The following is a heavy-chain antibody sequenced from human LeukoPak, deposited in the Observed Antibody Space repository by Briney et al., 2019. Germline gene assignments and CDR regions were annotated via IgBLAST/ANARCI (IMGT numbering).Heavy chain of an antibody. CDR2: TYTGGNS. D-gene: IGHD3-22*01. J-gene: IGHJ3*02. CDR1: GFTVSSIH. CDR3: ARGGRGSAAVVAPRSFDI. Sequence: SGGSLGLSCAASGFTVSSIHMVWVRQAPGKGLEWVSVTYTGGNSYYADSVKGRFIISRDISKNTLYLQMNSLRAEDSALYYCARGGRGSAAVVAPRSFDIWGQGTMVTVSS. V-gene: IGHV3-53*01.